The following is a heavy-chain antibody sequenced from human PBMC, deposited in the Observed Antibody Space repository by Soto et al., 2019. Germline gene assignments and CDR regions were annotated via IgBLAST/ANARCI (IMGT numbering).Heavy chain of an antibody. CDR2: IYYSGST. CDR3: ARALILTGYYIHDAFDI. D-gene: IGHD3-9*01. CDR1: GGSISSYD. V-gene: IGHV4-59*01. J-gene: IGHJ3*02. Sequence: SETLSLTCTVSGGSISSYDCSRIRQPPGKGLEWIGYIYYSGSTNYNPSLKSRVTISVDTSKNQFSLKLSSVTAADTAVYYCARALILTGYYIHDAFDIWGQGTMVTVSS.